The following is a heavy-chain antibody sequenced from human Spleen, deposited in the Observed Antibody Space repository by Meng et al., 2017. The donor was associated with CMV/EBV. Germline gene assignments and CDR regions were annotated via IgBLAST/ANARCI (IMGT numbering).Heavy chain of an antibody. V-gene: IGHV4-39*07. Sequence: SETLSLTCTVSGASIDTSSYYWGWIRQPPGKGLEWIGSISYDGSTYYNPSLKSRVTISVDTSKNQFSLKLSSVTAADTAVYYCARDLRYGWFDPWGQGTLVTVSS. CDR3: ARDLRYGWFDP. D-gene: IGHD4-17*01. CDR2: ISYDGST. J-gene: IGHJ5*02. CDR1: GASIDTSSYY.